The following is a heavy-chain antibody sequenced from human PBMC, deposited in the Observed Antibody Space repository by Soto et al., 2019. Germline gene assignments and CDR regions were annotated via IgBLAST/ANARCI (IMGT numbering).Heavy chain of an antibody. J-gene: IGHJ6*02. Sequence: QVQLQESGPGLVKPSQTLSLTCTVSGGSISSGDYYWSWIRQPPGKGLEWIGYIYYSGSTYYNPSLKSRVTITVDTSKNQFSLKLSSVTAADTAVYYCARVVGFWSGYHYYGMDVWGQGTTVTVSS. CDR1: GGSISSGDYY. V-gene: IGHV4-30-4*01. D-gene: IGHD3-3*01. CDR2: IYYSGST. CDR3: ARVVGFWSGYHYYGMDV.